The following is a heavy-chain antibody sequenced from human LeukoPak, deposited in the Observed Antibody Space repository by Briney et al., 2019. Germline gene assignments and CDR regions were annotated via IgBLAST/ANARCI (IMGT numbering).Heavy chain of an antibody. J-gene: IGHJ3*02. V-gene: IGHV3-66*01. D-gene: IGHD2-21*01. CDR1: GFTVSSNY. Sequence: GGSLRLSCAASGFTVSSNYMSWVRQAPGKGLGWVSVIYSGGSTYYADSVKGQVTISRDNAKNSLDLRMSSRRAEDTAVYYCARAYCGGNCYRVAFDIWGQGTMVTVSS. CDR2: IYSGGST. CDR3: ARAYCGGNCYRVAFDI.